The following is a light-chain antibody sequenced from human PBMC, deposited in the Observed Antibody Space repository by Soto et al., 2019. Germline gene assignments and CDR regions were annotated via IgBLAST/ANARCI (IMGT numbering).Light chain of an antibody. CDR2: HVT. CDR3: CSLTTSHTYV. V-gene: IGLV2-14*03. CDR1: SSDICHYDY. J-gene: IGLJ1*01. Sequence: QSALTQPASVSGSPGQSVTISCTGTSSDICHYDYVSWYQQHPGKAPKLMIYHVTSRPSGVSNRYSGSKSGNSASLTISGLQADDEADYYCCSLTTSHTYVFGSGTKLTVL.